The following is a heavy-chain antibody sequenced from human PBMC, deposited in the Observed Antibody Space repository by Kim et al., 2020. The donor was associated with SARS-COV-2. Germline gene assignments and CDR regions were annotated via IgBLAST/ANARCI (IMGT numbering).Heavy chain of an antibody. J-gene: IGHJ6*02. Sequence: GGSLRLSCAASGFTFSSYWMSWVRQAPGKGLEWVANIKQDGSEKYYVDSVKGRFTISRDNAKNSLYLQMNSLRAEDTAVYYCARDGLVITLYYYYGMDVWGQGTTVTVSS. CDR3: ARDGLVITLYYYYGMDV. V-gene: IGHV3-7*01. CDR2: IKQDGSEK. CDR1: GFTFSSYW. D-gene: IGHD3-22*01.